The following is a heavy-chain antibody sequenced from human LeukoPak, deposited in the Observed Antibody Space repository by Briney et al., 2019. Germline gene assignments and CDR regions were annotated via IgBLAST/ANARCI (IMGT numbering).Heavy chain of an antibody. Sequence: GGSLRLSCAASGFTVCSYSMNWVRQARGGGLEWVSYISSRSSTIYYADSVKGRFTISRDNAKDSLYLQRNGLRTEDAAVYYCAKGYILAARPWYLDPWGRGTLVGVSS. D-gene: IGHD6-6*01. CDR1: GFTVCSYS. V-gene: IGHV3-48*01. CDR2: ISSRSSTI. J-gene: IGHJ2*01. CDR3: AKGYILAARPWYLDP.